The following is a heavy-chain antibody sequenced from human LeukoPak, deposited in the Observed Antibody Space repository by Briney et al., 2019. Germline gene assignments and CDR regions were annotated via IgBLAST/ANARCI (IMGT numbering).Heavy chain of an antibody. J-gene: IGHJ4*02. CDR1: GYTFSSNA. CDR2: IDTNTGNP. D-gene: IGHD3-22*01. CDR3: ARGYDSSGFFSD. Sequence: VASVKVSCMASGYTFSSNAINWVRQAPGQGLEWMGWIDTNTGNPTYAQGLTGRFVFSLDTSVSTAYLQINSLKAEDTGEYFCARGYDSSGFFSDWGQGTLVTVSS. V-gene: IGHV7-4-1*02.